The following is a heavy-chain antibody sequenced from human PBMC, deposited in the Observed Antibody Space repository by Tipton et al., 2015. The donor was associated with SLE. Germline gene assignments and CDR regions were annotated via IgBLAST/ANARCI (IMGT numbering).Heavy chain of an antibody. CDR3: ASKRYRWLGP. D-gene: IGHD3-16*02. V-gene: IGHV3-74*01. J-gene: IGHJ5*02. Sequence: SLRLSCAASGFTFSTYWMHWVRQVPGKGLVWVSHINSDGSTTRYADSAKGRFTISRDNAKNTLYLQMNSLRAEDTAVYYCASKRYRWLGPWGQGTLVTVSS. CDR1: GFTFSTYW. CDR2: INSDGSTT.